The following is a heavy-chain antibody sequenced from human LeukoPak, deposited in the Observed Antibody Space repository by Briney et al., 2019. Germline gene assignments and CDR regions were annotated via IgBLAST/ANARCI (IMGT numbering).Heavy chain of an antibody. V-gene: IGHV3-53*01. Sequence: SGGSLRLSCTVSGFTVSSNSMSWVRQAPGKGLEWVSFIYSGTIHYSDSVKGRFTISRDNSKNTLYLQMNSLRAEDTAVYYCAREFAGWFDPWGQGTLVTVSS. J-gene: IGHJ5*02. D-gene: IGHD3-10*01. CDR2: IYSGTI. CDR3: AREFAGWFDP. CDR1: GFTVSSNS.